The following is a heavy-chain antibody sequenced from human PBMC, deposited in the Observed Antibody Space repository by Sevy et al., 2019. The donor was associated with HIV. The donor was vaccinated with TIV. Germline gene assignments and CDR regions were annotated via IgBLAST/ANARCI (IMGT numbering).Heavy chain of an antibody. CDR2: ISYEGTEQ. CDR3: ARDGGYSIKWYPLY. D-gene: IGHD6-13*01. V-gene: IGHV3-30-3*01. J-gene: IGHJ4*01. Sequence: GGSLRLSCAASGFAFSSHAMHWVRQAPGKGLEWVAVISYEGTEQVYAASVEGRFTISRDNSKNMLSLQINSLRPEDTAVYYCARDGGYSIKWYPLYWGHGTLVTVSS. CDR1: GFAFSSHA.